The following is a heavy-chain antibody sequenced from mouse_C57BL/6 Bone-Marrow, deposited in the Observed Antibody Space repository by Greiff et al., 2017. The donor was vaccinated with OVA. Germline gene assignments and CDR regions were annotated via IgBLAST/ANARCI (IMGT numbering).Heavy chain of an antibody. Sequence: QVQLKESGAELVRPGASVKMSCKASGYTFTSYNMHWVKQTPRQGLEWIGAIYPGNGDTSYNQKFKGKATLTVDKSSSTAYMQLSSLTSEDSAVYFCARGYYTTVVDWYFDVWGTGTTVTVSS. J-gene: IGHJ1*03. CDR1: GYTFTSYN. V-gene: IGHV1-12*01. D-gene: IGHD1-1*01. CDR2: IYPGNGDT. CDR3: ARGYYTTVVDWYFDV.